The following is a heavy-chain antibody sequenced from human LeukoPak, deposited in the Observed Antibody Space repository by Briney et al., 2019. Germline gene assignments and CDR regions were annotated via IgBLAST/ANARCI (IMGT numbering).Heavy chain of an antibody. J-gene: IGHJ4*02. CDR3: SSHVSAAAGGR. V-gene: IGHV4-34*01. Sequence: SETLSLTCAVSGGSVRDYYWSWIRQTPGKGLAWIAEIHHSGTTKYNPSLKSRVTISMDTSKNQFSLKLNSMTAADTAVYYCSSHVSAAAGGRWGPGTLVTISS. CDR1: GGSVRDYY. D-gene: IGHD6-13*01. CDR2: IHHSGTT.